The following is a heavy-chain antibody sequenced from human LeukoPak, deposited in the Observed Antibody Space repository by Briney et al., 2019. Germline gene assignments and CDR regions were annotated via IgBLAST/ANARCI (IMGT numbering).Heavy chain of an antibody. CDR3: ARDSSGYYYFYYYAMDV. Sequence: GGSLRLPCAASGFTFRGYGMHWVRQAPGKGLEWVAVISYDGSNEFHADSVKGRFTISRDNSKNTLYLQMNSLRAEDTAVYYCARDSSGYYYFYYYAMDVWGQGTTVTVSS. CDR2: ISYDGSNE. CDR1: GFTFRGYG. V-gene: IGHV3-30*03. J-gene: IGHJ6*02. D-gene: IGHD3-22*01.